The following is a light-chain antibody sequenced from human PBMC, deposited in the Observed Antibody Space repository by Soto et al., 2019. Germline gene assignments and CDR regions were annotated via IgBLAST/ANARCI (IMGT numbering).Light chain of an antibody. CDR2: AAS. CDR3: QQYYSYPRT. J-gene: IGKJ1*01. Sequence: IQMTQSPSSVSASTGDRVSITFRASQGISSYLAWYQQKPGKAPKLLIYAASTLQSGVPSRFSGSGSGTDFTLTISCLQSEDFATDYCQQYYSYPRTFGQGTKVDIK. V-gene: IGKV1-8*01. CDR1: QGISSY.